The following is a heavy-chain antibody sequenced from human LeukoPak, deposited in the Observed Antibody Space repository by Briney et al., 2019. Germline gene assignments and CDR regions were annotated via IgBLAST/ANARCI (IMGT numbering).Heavy chain of an antibody. J-gene: IGHJ4*02. D-gene: IGHD3-3*01. CDR3: AKDNDFWSGYYLAFDY. Sequence: GGSLRLSCAASGFTFSSYALSWVRQAPGKGLEWVSAISGSGGNTYYADSVKGRFTISRDNSKNTLYLQMNSLRAEDTAVYYCAKDNDFWSGYYLAFDYWGQGTLVTVSS. CDR2: ISGSGGNT. CDR1: GFTFSSYA. V-gene: IGHV3-23*01.